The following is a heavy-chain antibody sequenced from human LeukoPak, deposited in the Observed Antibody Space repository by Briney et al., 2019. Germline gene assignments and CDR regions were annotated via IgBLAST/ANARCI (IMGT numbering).Heavy chain of an antibody. V-gene: IGHV1-69*05. CDR2: IIPMFGTA. Sequence: SVKVSCKASGGTFSSYAISWVRQAPGQGLEWMGGIIPMFGTANYAQKFQGRVTITTDESTSTAYMELSSLRSEDTAVYYCAIPAAGPLGFQHWGQGTLVTVSS. J-gene: IGHJ1*01. CDR1: GGTFSSYA. D-gene: IGHD6-13*01. CDR3: AIPAAGPLGFQH.